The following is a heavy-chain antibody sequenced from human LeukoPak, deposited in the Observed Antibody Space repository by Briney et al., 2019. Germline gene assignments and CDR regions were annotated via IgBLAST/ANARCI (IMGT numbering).Heavy chain of an antibody. CDR2: INQDGSQK. J-gene: IGHJ2*01. D-gene: IGHD3-22*01. V-gene: IGHV3-7*05. CDR3: ARRPKGGYDSSGYYPFDL. Sequence: GGSLRLSCAASGFPFSTHWMSWVRQAPGKGLEWVANINQDGSQKSCVDSVKGRFSISRDNAKNSLYLQMHSLRAEDTAVYYCARRPKGGYDSSGYYPFDLWGRGTLVTVSS. CDR1: GFPFSTHW.